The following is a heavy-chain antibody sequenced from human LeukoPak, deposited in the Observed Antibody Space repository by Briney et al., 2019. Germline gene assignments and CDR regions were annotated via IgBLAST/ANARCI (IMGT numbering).Heavy chain of an antibody. V-gene: IGHV4-59*01. D-gene: IGHD3-22*01. CDR1: GGSFSGYY. J-gene: IGHJ4*02. Sequence: SETLSLTCAVSGGSFSGYYWSWIRQPPGKGLEWIGCIHYSGSTNYNPSLKSRLTISVDTSKNQFSLKLSSVTAADTAVYYCARVRDRSSYFYDLDYWGQGTLVTVSS. CDR2: IHYSGST. CDR3: ARVRDRSSYFYDLDY.